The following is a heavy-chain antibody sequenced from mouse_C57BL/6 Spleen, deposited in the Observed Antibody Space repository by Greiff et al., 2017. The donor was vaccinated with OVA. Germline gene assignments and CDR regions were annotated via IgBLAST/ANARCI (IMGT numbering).Heavy chain of an antibody. D-gene: IGHD2-1*01. V-gene: IGHV7-3*01. CDR3: ARSPDLLGTWYFDV. CDR2: IRNKANGYTT. Sequence: EVQGVESGGGLVQPGGSLSLSCAASGFTFTDYYMSWVRQPPGKALEWLGFIRNKANGYTTEYSASVKGRFTISRDNSQSILYLQMNALRAEDSATYYCARSPDLLGTWYFDVWGTGTTVTVSS. J-gene: IGHJ1*03. CDR1: GFTFTDYY.